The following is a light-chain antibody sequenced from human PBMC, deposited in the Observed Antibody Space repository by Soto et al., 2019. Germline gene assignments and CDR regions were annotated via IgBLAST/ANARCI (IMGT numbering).Light chain of an antibody. CDR3: LQYGRSPYT. CDR2: DTS. Sequence: EMVLTQSPGTLSLSPGERVTLSCRASQSVSSSYLAWYQQKPGQAPRLLIHDTSSRATGTPDRFSGSGSATDFTLTISRLEPEEFAVYYCLQYGRSPYTFGLGTKLEI. V-gene: IGKV3-20*01. J-gene: IGKJ2*01. CDR1: QSVSSSY.